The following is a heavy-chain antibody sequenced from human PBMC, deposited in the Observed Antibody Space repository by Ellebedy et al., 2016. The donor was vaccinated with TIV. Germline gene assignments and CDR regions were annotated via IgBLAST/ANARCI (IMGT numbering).Heavy chain of an antibody. CDR3: ARALGGYFDY. D-gene: IGHD3-16*01. J-gene: IGHJ4*02. CDR1: GGSFSGYY. CDR2: INHSGST. Sequence: SETLSLTXAVYGGSFSGYYWSWIRQPPGKGLEWIGEINHSGSTNYNPSLKSRVTISVDTSKNQFSLKLSSVTAADTAVYYCARALGGYFDYWGQGTLVTVSS. V-gene: IGHV4-34*01.